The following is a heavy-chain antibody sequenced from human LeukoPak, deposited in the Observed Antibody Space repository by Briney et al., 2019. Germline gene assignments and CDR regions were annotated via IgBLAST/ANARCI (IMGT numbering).Heavy chain of an antibody. J-gene: IGHJ3*02. CDR2: IYYSGST. CDR3: AGSEINTYYYDSSGYYYVPAFDI. V-gene: IGHV4-59*01. D-gene: IGHD3-22*01. Sequence: NPGGSLRLSCAFSGFTFSSYWMSWVRQAPGKGLEWIGYIYYSGSTNYNPSLKSRVTISVDTSKNQFSLKLSSVTAADTAVYYCAGSEINTYYYDSSGYYYVPAFDIWGQGTMVTVSS. CDR1: GFTFSSYW.